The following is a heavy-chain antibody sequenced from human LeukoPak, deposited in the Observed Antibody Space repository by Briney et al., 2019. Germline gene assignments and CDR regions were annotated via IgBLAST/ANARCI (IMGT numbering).Heavy chain of an antibody. CDR3: AKGVVVSGAYYFDY. Sequence: PGGSLRLSCAASGFTFSSYSMNWVRQAPGKGLEWVSSISSSSYIYYADSVKGRFTISRDNAKNSLYLQMNSLRAEDTAVYYCAKGVVVSGAYYFDYWGQGTLVTVSS. CDR2: ISSSSYI. D-gene: IGHD3-22*01. V-gene: IGHV3-21*01. J-gene: IGHJ4*02. CDR1: GFTFSSYS.